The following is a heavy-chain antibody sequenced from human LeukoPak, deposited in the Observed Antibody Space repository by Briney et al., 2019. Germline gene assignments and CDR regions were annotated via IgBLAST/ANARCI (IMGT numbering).Heavy chain of an antibody. Sequence: ASVKVSCKASGYTFTGYYMHWVRQAPGQGLEWMGWINPNSGGTNYAQKFQGRVTMTRDTSISTAYMELSRLRSDDTAVYYCAIGPYYYGSGSYYQGWFDPWGQGTLVTVSS. CDR3: AIGPYYYGSGSYYQGWFDP. D-gene: IGHD3-10*01. V-gene: IGHV1-2*02. CDR2: INPNSGGT. CDR1: GYTFTGYY. J-gene: IGHJ5*02.